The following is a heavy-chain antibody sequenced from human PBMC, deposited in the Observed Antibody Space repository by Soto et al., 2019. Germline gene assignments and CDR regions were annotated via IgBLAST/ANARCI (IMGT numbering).Heavy chain of an antibody. Sequence: SVKVSCKASGGTFSSYAISWVRQAPGQGLEWMGGIIPIFGTANYAQKFQGRVTITADESTSTAYMELSSLRSEDTAVYYCARGWVDPGVYYYYGMDVWGQGTTVTVSS. V-gene: IGHV1-69*13. J-gene: IGHJ6*02. D-gene: IGHD3-3*01. CDR2: IIPIFGTA. CDR3: ARGWVDPGVYYYYGMDV. CDR1: GGTFSSYA.